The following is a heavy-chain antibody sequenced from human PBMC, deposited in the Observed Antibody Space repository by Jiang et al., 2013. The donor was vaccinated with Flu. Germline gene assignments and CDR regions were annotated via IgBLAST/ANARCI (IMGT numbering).Heavy chain of an antibody. Sequence: SGAEVKKPGSSVTVSCKASGDTFTNYAISWVRQAPGQGLEWMGEVIPIFGTSNYAQNFQGRVTITADESTRTAYMELSSLRSEDTAVYYCAKSPTYYYSYMDVWGKGTTVTVSS. V-gene: IGHV1-69*01. CDR2: VIPIFGTS. CDR1: GDTFTNYA. J-gene: IGHJ6*03. CDR3: AKSPTYYYSYMDV.